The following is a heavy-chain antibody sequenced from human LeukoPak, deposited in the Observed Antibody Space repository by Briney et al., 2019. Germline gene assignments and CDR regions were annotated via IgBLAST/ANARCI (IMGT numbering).Heavy chain of an antibody. V-gene: IGHV4-39*07. CDR2: IYYSGST. CDR1: GGSISSSSYY. CDR3: ARLAPRAFGSGSGSDY. Sequence: PSETLSLTCTVSGGSISSSSYYWGWLRQPPGKGLEWIGSIYYSGSTYYNPSLKSRVTISVDTYKNQFSLKLSSVTAADTAVYYCARLAPRAFGSGSGSDYWGQGTLVSVSS. D-gene: IGHD3-10*01. J-gene: IGHJ4*02.